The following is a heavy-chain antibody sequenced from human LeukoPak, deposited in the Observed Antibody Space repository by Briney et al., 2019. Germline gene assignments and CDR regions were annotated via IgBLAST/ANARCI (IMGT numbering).Heavy chain of an antibody. CDR1: GFTFSNYW. V-gene: IGHV3-74*01. J-gene: IGHJ4*02. D-gene: IGHD2-21*02. CDR2: IKSDGSST. Sequence: GGSLRLSCAASGFTFSNYWMHWVRQAPGKGLVWVSYIKSDGSSTNYADSVKGRFTISRDNAKNTLYLQMDSLRAEDMAMYYCARAYCGGDCHFDYWGQGTLVTVSS. CDR3: ARAYCGGDCHFDY.